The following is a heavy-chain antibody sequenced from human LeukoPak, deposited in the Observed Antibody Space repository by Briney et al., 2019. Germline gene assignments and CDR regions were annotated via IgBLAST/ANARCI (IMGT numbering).Heavy chain of an antibody. J-gene: IGHJ5*02. CDR1: GGSISSGDNY. D-gene: IGHD2-2*01. Sequence: TLSLTCTVSGGSISSGDNYWTWIRQPPGTGLEWIGFTYYSGTTYFNPSLKSRLTMSVDTSKNQFSLNLSSVTAADTAVYHCARVLSIVVVPGATFWFDPWGQGTLVTVSS. V-gene: IGHV4-30-4*01. CDR3: ARVLSIVVVPGATFWFDP. CDR2: TYYSGTT.